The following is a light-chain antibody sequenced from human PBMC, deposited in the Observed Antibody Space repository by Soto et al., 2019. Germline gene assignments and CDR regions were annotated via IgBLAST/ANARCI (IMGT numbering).Light chain of an antibody. V-gene: IGKV1-9*01. Sequence: DIQLTQSPSFLSASVGDRVTITCRASQGISSYLAWYQQKPGKAPKLLIYAASTLPSGVPSRFSGSGYGTEFTLTISSLQPEDFATYYCQQLNSYPRTFGQGTKVEIK. CDR1: QGISSY. CDR3: QQLNSYPRT. CDR2: AAS. J-gene: IGKJ1*01.